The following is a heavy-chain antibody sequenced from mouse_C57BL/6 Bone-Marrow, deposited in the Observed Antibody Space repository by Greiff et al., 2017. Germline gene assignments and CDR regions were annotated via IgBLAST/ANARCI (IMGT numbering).Heavy chain of an antibody. J-gene: IGHJ4*01. V-gene: IGHV1-55*01. CDR1: GYTFTSYW. CDR3: ARRPNYYSMDY. CDR2: IYPGSGST. Sequence: QVQLQQPGAELVKPGASVKMSCKASGYTFTSYWITWVKQRPGQGLEWIGDIYPGSGSTNYNEKFKSKATLTVDTSSSTAFMQRSSLTADDSAVYYCARRPNYYSMDYWGQGTSVTVSS.